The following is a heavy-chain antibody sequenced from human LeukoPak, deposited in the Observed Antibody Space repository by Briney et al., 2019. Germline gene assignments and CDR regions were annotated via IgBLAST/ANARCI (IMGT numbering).Heavy chain of an antibody. D-gene: IGHD6-13*01. J-gene: IGHJ3*02. CDR1: GFTVSSNY. V-gene: IGHV3-20*04. CDR2: INWNGGST. Sequence: GGSLRLSCAASGFTVSSNYMSWVRQAPGKGLEGVAGINWNGGSTGYADSVKGRFTISRDNAKNSLYLQMNSLRAEDTALYYCARAFSSWYLLDAFDIWGQGTMVTVSS. CDR3: ARAFSSWYLLDAFDI.